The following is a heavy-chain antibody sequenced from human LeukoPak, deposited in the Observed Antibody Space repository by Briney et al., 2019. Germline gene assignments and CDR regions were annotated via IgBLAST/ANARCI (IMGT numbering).Heavy chain of an antibody. V-gene: IGHV4-34*01. J-gene: IGHJ3*02. D-gene: IGHD3-22*01. CDR3: AGAPSYYYDSSGYGKTAFDI. Sequence: SETLSLTCAVYGGSFSGYYWSWIRQPPWKGLEWIGEINHSGSTNYNPSLKSRVTISVDTSKNQFSLKLSSVTAADTAVYYCAGAPSYYYDSSGYGKTAFDIWGQGTMVTVSS. CDR2: INHSGST. CDR1: GGSFSGYY.